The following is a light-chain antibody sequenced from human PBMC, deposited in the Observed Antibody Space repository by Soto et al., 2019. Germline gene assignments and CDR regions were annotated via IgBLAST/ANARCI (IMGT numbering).Light chain of an antibody. CDR2: SAS. CDR3: QQYRAWAPIT. CDR1: QSVGTN. J-gene: IGKJ4*01. Sequence: EIVMTQSPAALSLSPGERATLSCRASQSVGTNLAWYQQKPGQAPRPLIYSASARATDVPARFSGSGSGTEFTLTISSLQSEDFAVYYCQQYRAWAPITFGGGTKVDIK. V-gene: IGKV3-15*01.